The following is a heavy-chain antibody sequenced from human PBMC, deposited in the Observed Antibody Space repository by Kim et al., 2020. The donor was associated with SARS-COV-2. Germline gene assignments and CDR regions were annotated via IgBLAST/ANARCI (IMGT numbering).Heavy chain of an antibody. V-gene: IGHV3-23*01. CDR3: ATQDYAAYYFDY. D-gene: IGHD4-17*01. J-gene: IGHJ4*02. Sequence: YDADSVKGRFTSARDNSKNTLYLQMNSLRAEDTAVYYCATQDYAAYYFDYWGQGTLVTVSS.